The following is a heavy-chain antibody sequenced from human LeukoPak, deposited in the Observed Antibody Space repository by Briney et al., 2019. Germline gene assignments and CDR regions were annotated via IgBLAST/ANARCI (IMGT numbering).Heavy chain of an antibody. D-gene: IGHD5-18*01. V-gene: IGHV4-38-2*02. CDR2: IYHGGNT. Sequence: ASETLSLTCTVSGYSISSGYYWGWIRQPPGKGPEWIGSIYHGGNTYYSPSLKSRVTISVDTSKNQSSLKLSSVTAADTAVYYCARVYSYGLIDYWGQGTLVTVSS. CDR3: ARVYSYGLIDY. J-gene: IGHJ4*02. CDR1: GYSISSGYY.